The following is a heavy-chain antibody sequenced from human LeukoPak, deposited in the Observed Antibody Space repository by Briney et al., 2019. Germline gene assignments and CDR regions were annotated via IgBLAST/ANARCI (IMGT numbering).Heavy chain of an antibody. CDR2: ISSSSSYI. J-gene: IGHJ4*02. Sequence: GGSLRLSCAASGFTFSSYSMNWVRQAPGKGLEWVSSISSSSSYIYYADSVKGRFTISRDNAKNSLYLQMNSLRAEDTAVYYCARGHSSSYDYYFDYWGQGTLVTVSS. V-gene: IGHV3-21*01. CDR1: GFTFSSYS. CDR3: ARGHSSSYDYYFDY. D-gene: IGHD6-13*01.